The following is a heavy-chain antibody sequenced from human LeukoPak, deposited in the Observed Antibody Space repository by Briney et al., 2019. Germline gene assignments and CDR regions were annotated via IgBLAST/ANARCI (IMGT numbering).Heavy chain of an antibody. Sequence: ASVKVSCKASGYTVTGYYMHWVRQAPGQGLEWMGWINPNSGGTNYAQKFQGRVTMTRDTSISTAYMELSRLRSDDTAVYYCAREKQQLVPYYYGKGGWGQGTKVDGSS. CDR1: GYTVTGYY. J-gene: IGHJ6*02. CDR3: AREKQQLVPYYYGKGG. CDR2: INPNSGGT. V-gene: IGHV1-2*02. D-gene: IGHD6-13*01.